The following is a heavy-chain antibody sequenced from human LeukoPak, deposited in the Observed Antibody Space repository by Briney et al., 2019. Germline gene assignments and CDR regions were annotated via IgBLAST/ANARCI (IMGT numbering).Heavy chain of an antibody. J-gene: IGHJ4*02. D-gene: IGHD3-22*01. CDR2: IYHSGST. CDR3: ARTDSSGYYYVY. V-gene: IGHV4-38-2*02. Sequence: SETLSLTCTVSGYSISSGYYWGWIRQPPGKGLEWIGSIYHSGSTYYNPSLKSRVTISVDTSKNQFSLKLSSVTAADTAVYYCARTDSSGYYYVYWGQGTLVTVSS. CDR1: GYSISSGYY.